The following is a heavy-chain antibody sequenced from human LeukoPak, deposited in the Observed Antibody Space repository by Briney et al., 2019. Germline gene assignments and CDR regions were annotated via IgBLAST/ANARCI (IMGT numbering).Heavy chain of an antibody. D-gene: IGHD5-18*01. J-gene: IGHJ6*02. V-gene: IGHV3-11*01. CDR2: ISRSGSSL. CDR3: ARDYPQSLYSYGYGNYYYYGMDV. Sequence: GGSLRLSCAASGFTFSDYYMTWIRQAPGKGLEYVSHISRSGSSLYYGDSVTGRFSISRDNAKNSLYLQMNSLRVEDTAVYYCARDYPQSLYSYGYGNYYYYGMDVWGQGTTVTVSS. CDR1: GFTFSDYY.